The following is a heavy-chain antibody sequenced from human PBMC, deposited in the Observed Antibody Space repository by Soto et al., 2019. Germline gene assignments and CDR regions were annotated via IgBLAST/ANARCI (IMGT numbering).Heavy chain of an antibody. Sequence: PGGSLRLSCSVSGFTISSYAMHWVRQAPGKGLEYASSISSNGGSTYYADSVKGRFTISRDNSKNTLNLQMSSLRAEDTAVYYCVKDRYIDYWGQGTLVTVSS. CDR3: VKDRYIDY. V-gene: IGHV3-64D*06. CDR1: GFTISSYA. J-gene: IGHJ4*02. CDR2: ISSNGGST.